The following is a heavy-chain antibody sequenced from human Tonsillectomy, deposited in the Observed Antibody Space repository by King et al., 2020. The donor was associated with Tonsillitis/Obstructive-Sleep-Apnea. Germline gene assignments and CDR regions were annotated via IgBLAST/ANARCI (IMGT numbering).Heavy chain of an antibody. J-gene: IGHJ6*02. Sequence: VQLVESGAEVKKPGASVKVSCKASGYTFTDYYLHWVRQAPGQGLEWMGWINPNSGGTKYAQKFQGRVSMTRDTSISTAYMELNRLRSDDTAVYYRARGDYYTMDVWGQGTTVTVSS. CDR3: ARGDYYTMDV. CDR2: INPNSGGT. V-gene: IGHV1-2*02. CDR1: GYTFTDYY.